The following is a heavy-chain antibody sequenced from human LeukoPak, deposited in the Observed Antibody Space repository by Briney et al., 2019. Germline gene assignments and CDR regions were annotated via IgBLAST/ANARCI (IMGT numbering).Heavy chain of an antibody. CDR3: ALIPGGSWAFDY. D-gene: IGHD6-13*01. Sequence: GGSLRVSCAASGFTFSSYSMNWVRQAPGKGLEWVSSISSSGTYVYYADSVKGRFTISRDNAKNSLSLQMNSLRADDAAVYYCALIPGGSWAFDYWGQGTLVTVSS. CDR2: ISSSGTYV. V-gene: IGHV3-21*01. CDR1: GFTFSSYS. J-gene: IGHJ4*02.